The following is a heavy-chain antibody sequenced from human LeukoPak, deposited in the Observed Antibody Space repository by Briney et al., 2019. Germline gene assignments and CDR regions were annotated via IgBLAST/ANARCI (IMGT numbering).Heavy chain of an antibody. J-gene: IGHJ5*02. Sequence: ASVKVSCKASGYTFTGYYMRWVRQAPGQGLEWMGWINPNSGGTNYAQKFQGRVTMTRDTSISTAYMELSRLRSDDTAVYYCARDHRGGLNWFDPWGQGTLVTVSS. CDR3: ARDHRGGLNWFDP. D-gene: IGHD3-10*01. CDR2: INPNSGGT. CDR1: GYTFTGYY. V-gene: IGHV1-2*02.